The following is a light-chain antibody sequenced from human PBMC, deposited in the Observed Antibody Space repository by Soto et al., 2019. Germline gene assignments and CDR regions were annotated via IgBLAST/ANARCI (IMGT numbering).Light chain of an antibody. CDR3: LKSQNLWS. Sequence: ILMTQSPATVSVSPGQSATLSCRASQNIYYNVAWYQQRPGQAPRLLIYRASTRAPGVPARFSGSWSGTEFTLTVSSLQPGDFTVCSWLKSQNLWSFGHGTKVEI. CDR1: QNIYYN. CDR2: RAS. V-gene: IGKV3-15*01. J-gene: IGKJ1*01.